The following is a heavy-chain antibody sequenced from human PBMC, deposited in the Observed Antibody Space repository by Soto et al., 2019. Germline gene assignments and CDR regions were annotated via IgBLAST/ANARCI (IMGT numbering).Heavy chain of an antibody. CDR1: GGTFSSYA. D-gene: IGHD1-26*01. V-gene: IGHV1-69*13. Sequence: GASVKVSCKASGGTFSSYAISWVRQAPGQGLEWMGGIIPIFGTANYAQKFQGRVTITADESTSTAYMELSSLRSEDTAVYYCARGSGVGGSRRLGYFDYWGQGTLVTVSS. CDR3: ARGSGVGGSRRLGYFDY. CDR2: IIPIFGTA. J-gene: IGHJ4*02.